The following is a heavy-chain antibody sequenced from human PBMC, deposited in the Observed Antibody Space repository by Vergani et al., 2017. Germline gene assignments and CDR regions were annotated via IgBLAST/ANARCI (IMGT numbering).Heavy chain of an antibody. D-gene: IGHD4-23*01. CDR1: GGSISSYY. V-gene: IGHV4-59*01. CDR2: IYYSGST. CDR3: ARAFYGGNDGFDY. Sequence: QVQLQESGPGLVKPSETLSLTCTVSGGSISSYYWSWIRQPPGKGLEWFGYIYYSGSTNYNHSLKSRVTISVDTSKNQFSLKLSSVTAADTAVYYCARAFYGGNDGFDYWGQGTLVTVSS. J-gene: IGHJ4*02.